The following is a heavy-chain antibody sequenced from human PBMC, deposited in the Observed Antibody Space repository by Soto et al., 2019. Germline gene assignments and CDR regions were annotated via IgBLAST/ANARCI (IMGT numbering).Heavy chain of an antibody. V-gene: IGHV1-18*01. Sequence: QVQLVQSGAEVKKHGASVKVSCKTSGYTFTSSGISWVRQAPGQGLEWMGWISAYNGNTDYAQKFQGRVIMTTDTSTSTAYMELRSLRSDDTAVYYCARVMTYCTSRSCHDYWGQGTLVAVSS. D-gene: IGHD2-2*01. J-gene: IGHJ4*02. CDR3: ARVMTYCTSRSCHDY. CDR2: ISAYNGNT. CDR1: GYTFTSSG.